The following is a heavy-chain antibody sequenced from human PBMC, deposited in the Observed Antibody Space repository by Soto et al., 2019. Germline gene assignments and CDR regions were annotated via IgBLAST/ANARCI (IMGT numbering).Heavy chain of an antibody. CDR2: IYYSGST. CDR3: ARDRTHFDSSAYYSGLDV. Sequence: PSDTLSLTCTVSGASIDSYYWNWIRQPPGKGLEWIGYIYYSGSTTYNPSLKTRATISVDRSKNQFSLKLTSVTAADTAVYYCARDRTHFDSSAYYSGLDVWGQGTTVTVSS. CDR1: GASIDSYY. J-gene: IGHJ6*02. D-gene: IGHD3-22*01. V-gene: IGHV4-59*13.